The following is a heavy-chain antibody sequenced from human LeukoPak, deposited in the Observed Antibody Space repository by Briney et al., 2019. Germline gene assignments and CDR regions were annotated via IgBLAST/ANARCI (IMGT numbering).Heavy chain of an antibody. V-gene: IGHV3-15*01. CDR1: GFTFSNAW. D-gene: IGHD1-20*01. CDR2: IKRKTDGGTT. CDR3: TTGFIAGTASGYYYYMDV. J-gene: IGHJ6*03. Sequence: PGGSLRLSCAASGFTFSNAWMSWVRQAPGKGLEWVGRIKRKTDGGTTDYAAPVKGRFTISRDDSKNTLYLQMNSLKTEDTAVYYCTTGFIAGTASGYYYYMDVWGKGTTVTVSS.